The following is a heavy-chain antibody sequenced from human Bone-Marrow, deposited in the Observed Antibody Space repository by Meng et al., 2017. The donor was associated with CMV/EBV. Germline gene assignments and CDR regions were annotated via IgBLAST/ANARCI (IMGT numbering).Heavy chain of an antibody. Sequence: GESLKISCAASGFTFRSYWMSWVRQAPGKGLEWLANINQDGSERYYVDSVKGRFTSSRDNAKNSLYLQMNSLRAEDTAVYYCARDLDYGGNRAMGAFEIWGQGTMVTVSS. V-gene: IGHV3-7*01. CDR2: INQDGSER. J-gene: IGHJ3*02. CDR3: ARDLDYGGNRAMGAFEI. CDR1: GFTFRSYW. D-gene: IGHD4-23*01.